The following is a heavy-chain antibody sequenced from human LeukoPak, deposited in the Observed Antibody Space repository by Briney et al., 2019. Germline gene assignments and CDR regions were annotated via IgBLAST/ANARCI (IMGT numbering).Heavy chain of an antibody. CDR3: ARAADRFQTGGYYYYYYGMDV. J-gene: IGHJ6*02. D-gene: IGHD1-14*01. CDR1: GYTFTSYG. Sequence: ASVKVSCKASGYTFTSYGISWVRQAPGQGLEWMGWISAYNGNTNYAQKLQGRVTMTTDTSTSTAYMELRSLRSDDTAVHYCARAADRFQTGGYYYYYYGMDVWGQGTTVTVSS. CDR2: ISAYNGNT. V-gene: IGHV1-18*01.